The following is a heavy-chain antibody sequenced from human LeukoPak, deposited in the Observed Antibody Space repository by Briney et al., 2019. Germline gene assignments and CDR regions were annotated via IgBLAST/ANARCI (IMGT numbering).Heavy chain of an antibody. Sequence: ASVKVSCKASGYTFTGYYMHWVRQAPRQGLEWMGWINPNSGGTNYAQKFQGRVTMTRDTSISTAYLELSRLRSDDTAVYYCARERGDGYPFDFWGQGTLVTVSS. D-gene: IGHD5-24*01. J-gene: IGHJ4*02. V-gene: IGHV1-2*02. CDR2: INPNSGGT. CDR1: GYTFTGYY. CDR3: ARERGDGYPFDF.